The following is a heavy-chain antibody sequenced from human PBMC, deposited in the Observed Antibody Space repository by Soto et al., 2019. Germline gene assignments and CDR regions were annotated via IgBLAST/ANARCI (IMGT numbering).Heavy chain of an antibody. CDR3: ARGRHWYKWNFHFDY. V-gene: IGHV4-34*01. CDR2: INHSGST. D-gene: IGHD1-7*01. CDR1: GGPFSGYY. Sequence: PSETLSLTCAVYGGPFSGYYWSWIRQPPGKGLEWIGEINHSGSTNYNPSLKSRVTISVDTSKNQFSLKLSSVTAADTAVYYCARGRHWYKWNFHFDYWGQGSLVTVSS. J-gene: IGHJ4*02.